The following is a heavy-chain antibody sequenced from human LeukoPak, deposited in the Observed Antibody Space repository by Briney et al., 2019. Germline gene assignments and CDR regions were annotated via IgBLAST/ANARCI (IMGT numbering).Heavy chain of an antibody. J-gene: IGHJ5*02. CDR1: GFTFSSYS. V-gene: IGHV3-30*02. CDR3: VRVIPQKWELPGKWFDP. CDR2: IRYDGSNK. D-gene: IGHD1-26*01. Sequence: PGGSLRLSCAASGFTFSSYSMNWVRQAPGKGLEWVAFIRYDGSNKYYADSVKGRFTISRDNSKNTLYLQMNSLRAEDTAVYYCVRVIPQKWELPGKWFDPWGQGTLVTVSS.